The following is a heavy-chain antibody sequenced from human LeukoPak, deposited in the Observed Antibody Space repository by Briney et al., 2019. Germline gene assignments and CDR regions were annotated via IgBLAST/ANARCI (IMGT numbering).Heavy chain of an antibody. CDR2: IIPIFGTA. D-gene: IGHD1-26*01. CDR3: ARVSAGGNYYYYMDV. Sequence: GASVKVSCKASGYTFTSYGISWVRQAPGQGLEWMGGIIPIFGTANYAQKFQGRVTITTDESTSTAYMELSSLRSEDTAVYYCARVSAGGNYYYYMDVWGKGTMVTVSS. CDR1: GYTFTSYG. V-gene: IGHV1-69*05. J-gene: IGHJ6*03.